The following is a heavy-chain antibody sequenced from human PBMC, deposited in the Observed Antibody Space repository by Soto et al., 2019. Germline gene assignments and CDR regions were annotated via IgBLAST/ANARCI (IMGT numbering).Heavy chain of an antibody. CDR1: GGTFSSYA. CDR2: FIPIFGTP. CDR3: ARERENSSWLKNGFDS. V-gene: IGHV1-69*12. D-gene: IGHD6-13*01. J-gene: IGHJ5*01. Sequence: QVQLVQSGAEVKKPGSSVKVSCEASGGTFSSYAISWVRQAPGQGLEWMGGFIPIFGTPIYAQKFQGRVTFSADESASTAYMEMSSLRSDDTAVYYCARERENSSWLKNGFDSWGQGTLVTVSS.